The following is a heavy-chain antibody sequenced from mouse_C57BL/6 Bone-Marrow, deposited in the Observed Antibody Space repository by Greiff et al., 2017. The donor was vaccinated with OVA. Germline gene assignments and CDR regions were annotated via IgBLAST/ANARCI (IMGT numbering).Heavy chain of an antibody. D-gene: IGHD3-2*02. J-gene: IGHJ2*01. Sequence: VKVVESGPGLVAPSQSLSITCTVSGFSLTSYGVHWVRQPPGKGLEWLVVIWSDGSTTYNSALKSRLSISKDNSKSQVFLKMNSLQTDDTAMYYCARHTAQDPYYFDYWGQGTTLTVSS. CDR1: GFSLTSYG. CDR3: ARHTAQDPYYFDY. CDR2: IWSDGST. V-gene: IGHV2-6-1*01.